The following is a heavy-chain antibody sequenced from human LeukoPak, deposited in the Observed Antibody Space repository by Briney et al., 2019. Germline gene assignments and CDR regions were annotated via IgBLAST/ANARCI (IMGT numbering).Heavy chain of an antibody. J-gene: IGHJ4*02. CDR1: GYTFTSYY. Sequence: ASVKVSCKASGYTFTSYYMHWVRQAPGQGLEWMGIINPSGGSTSYAQKFQGRVTMTTDASTSTAYMELRSLRSDDTAVYYCARDRAQSIAVAGTFDYWGQGTLVTVSS. CDR2: INPSGGST. V-gene: IGHV1-46*01. D-gene: IGHD6-19*01. CDR3: ARDRAQSIAVAGTFDY.